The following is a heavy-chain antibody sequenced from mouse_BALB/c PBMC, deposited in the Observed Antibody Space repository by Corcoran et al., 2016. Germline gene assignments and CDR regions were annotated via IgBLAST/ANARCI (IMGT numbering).Heavy chain of an antibody. D-gene: IGHD3-3*01. CDR3: SRGGTGFAY. Sequence: QVQLQQSGAELVKPGASGKLSCKASGYTFTSYDINWVRQRPEQGIEWIGWIFPGDGSTKYNEKFKGKATRTTDKSSRTAYMKLRRLTSEDSAVYFCSRGGTGFAYWGQGTLVTVSA. V-gene: IGHV1-85*01. CDR2: IFPGDGST. CDR1: GYTFTSYD. J-gene: IGHJ3*01.